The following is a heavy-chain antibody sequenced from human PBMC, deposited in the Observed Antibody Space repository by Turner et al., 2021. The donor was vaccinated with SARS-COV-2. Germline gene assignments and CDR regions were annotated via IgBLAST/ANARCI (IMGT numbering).Heavy chain of an antibody. V-gene: IGHV4-39*01. CDR2: MYYSGST. J-gene: IGHJ2*01. D-gene: IGHD2-15*01. CDR1: GGSISSSSYY. CDR3: ARRSSRLGNWYFDL. Sequence: QLPLQESGPGLVKPSETLSLPCTVSGGSISSSSYYWGWIRQPPGKGLEWIGSMYYSGSTYYNPSLKSRVTISVDTSKNQFSLKLSSVTAADTAVYYCARRSSRLGNWYFDLWGRGTLVTVSS.